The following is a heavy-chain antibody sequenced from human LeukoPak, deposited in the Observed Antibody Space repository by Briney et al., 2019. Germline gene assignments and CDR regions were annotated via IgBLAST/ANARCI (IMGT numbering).Heavy chain of an antibody. J-gene: IGHJ3*02. CDR2: IYYSGST. V-gene: IGHV4-31*03. Sequence: SETLSLTCTVSGGSISSGTYYWGWIRQHPGKGLEWIGYIYYSGSTYYNPSLKSRVTILVDTSKNQFSLKLIFVTAADTAVYYCARVTPPQGLLRAVDIWGQGTMVTVSS. D-gene: IGHD2/OR15-2a*01. CDR1: GGSISSGTYY. CDR3: ARVTPPQGLLRAVDI.